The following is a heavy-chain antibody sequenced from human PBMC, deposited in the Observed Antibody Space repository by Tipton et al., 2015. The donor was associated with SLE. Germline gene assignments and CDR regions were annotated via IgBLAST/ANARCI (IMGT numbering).Heavy chain of an antibody. CDR1: GGSISSYY. CDR2: INHSGST. D-gene: IGHD1-7*01. J-gene: IGHJ4*02. V-gene: IGHV4-34*01. Sequence: TLSLTCTVSGGSISSYYWSWIRQPPGKGLEWIGEINHSGSTNYNPSLKSRVTISVDTSKNQFSLKLSSVTAADTAVYYCARRALTGTRSPDYWGQGTLVTVSS. CDR3: ARRALTGTRSPDY.